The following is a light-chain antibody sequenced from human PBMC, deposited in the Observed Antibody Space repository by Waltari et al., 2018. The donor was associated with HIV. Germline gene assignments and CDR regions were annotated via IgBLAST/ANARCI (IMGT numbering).Light chain of an antibody. Sequence: ETVMTQSPATLFVSPGDTATILSRASQSISSYLAWYQQKPGQAPRLLMYDASSRSTGIPARFSGSGSGTEFTLTISSLQSEDFAVYYCQQYNNWPPGYTFGQGTKLQIK. CDR1: QSISSY. CDR3: QQYNNWPPGYT. V-gene: IGKV3-15*01. CDR2: DAS. J-gene: IGKJ2*01.